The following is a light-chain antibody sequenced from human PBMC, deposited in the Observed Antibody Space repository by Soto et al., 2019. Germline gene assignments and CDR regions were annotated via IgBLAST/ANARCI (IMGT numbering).Light chain of an antibody. CDR1: SSDVGGYNY. CDR2: DVS. J-gene: IGLJ2*01. CDR3: SSYRSSSSPVI. Sequence: QSALTQPASVSGSPGQSITISCTGTSSDVGGYNYVSWYQQHPGKAPKLMIYDVSKRPSGISIRFSGSKSGNTASLTISGLQAEDEADYHCSSYRSSSSPVIFGGGTKVTVL. V-gene: IGLV2-14*01.